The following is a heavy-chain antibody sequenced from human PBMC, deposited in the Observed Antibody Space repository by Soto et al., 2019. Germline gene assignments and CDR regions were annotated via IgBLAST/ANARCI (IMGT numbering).Heavy chain of an antibody. CDR3: AKGGFGGVIVIARVFDY. CDR1: GFTFSSYA. Sequence: GGSLRLSCAASGFTFSSYAMSWVRQAPGKGLEWVSAISGSGGSTYYADSVKGRFTISRDNSKNTLYLQMNSLRAEDTAVYYCAKGGFGGVIVIARVFDYWGQGTLVTVSS. V-gene: IGHV3-23*01. J-gene: IGHJ4*02. D-gene: IGHD3-16*02. CDR2: ISGSGGST.